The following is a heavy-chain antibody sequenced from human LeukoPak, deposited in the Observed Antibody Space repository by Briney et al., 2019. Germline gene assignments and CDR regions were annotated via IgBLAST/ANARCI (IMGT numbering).Heavy chain of an antibody. CDR3: ARDYWWNYDY. J-gene: IGHJ4*02. CDR2: ISKDGSDK. Sequence: GGSLRLSCAASGFTFSDYAMHWVRQAPGKGLEWVAVISKDGSDKYYPGSVRGRFTISRDNSKNTIYLQMDSLRAEDTAIYYCARDYWWNYDYWGQGTLVTVPS. V-gene: IGHV3-30-3*01. CDR1: GFTFSDYA. D-gene: IGHD1-7*01.